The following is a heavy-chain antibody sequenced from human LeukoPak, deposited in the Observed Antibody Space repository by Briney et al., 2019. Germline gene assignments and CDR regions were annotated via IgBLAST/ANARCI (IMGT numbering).Heavy chain of an antibody. CDR3: ARGYSSGWYGFRPQYYFDY. CDR2: ISAYNGNT. CDR1: GYTFTSYG. Sequence: ASVKVSCKASGYTFTSYGISWVRQAPGQGLEWMGWISAYNGNTNYAQKLQGRVTMTTDTSTSTAYMELRSLRSDDTAVYYCARGYSSGWYGFRPQYYFDYWGREPWSPSPQ. D-gene: IGHD6-19*01. J-gene: IGHJ4*02. V-gene: IGHV1-18*01.